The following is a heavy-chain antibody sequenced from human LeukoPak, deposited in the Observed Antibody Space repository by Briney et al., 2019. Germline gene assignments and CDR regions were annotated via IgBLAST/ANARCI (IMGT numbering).Heavy chain of an antibody. J-gene: IGHJ4*02. V-gene: IGHV3-7*01. CDR1: GFTFSSYW. CDR3: AREVAYYYDSSGYYLDY. Sequence: AGGSLRLSCAASGFTFSSYWMSWVRQAPGKGLEWVANIKQDGSKKYYVDSVKGRFTISRDNAKNSLYLQMNSLRAEDTAVYYCAREVAYYYDSSGYYLDYWGQGTLVTVSS. D-gene: IGHD3-22*01. CDR2: IKQDGSKK.